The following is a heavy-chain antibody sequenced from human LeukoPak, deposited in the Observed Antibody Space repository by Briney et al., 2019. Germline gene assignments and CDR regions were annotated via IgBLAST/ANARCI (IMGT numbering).Heavy chain of an antibody. CDR3: ARGRSSGWYYYFDY. CDR1: VGSFSGYY. Sequence: SETLSLTCAVYVGSFSGYYWSWIRQPPGKGLEWIGEINHSGSTNYNPSLKSRVTISVDTSKNQFSLKLSSVTAADTAVYYCARGRSSGWYYYFDYWGQGTLVTVSS. CDR2: INHSGST. V-gene: IGHV4-34*01. J-gene: IGHJ4*02. D-gene: IGHD6-19*01.